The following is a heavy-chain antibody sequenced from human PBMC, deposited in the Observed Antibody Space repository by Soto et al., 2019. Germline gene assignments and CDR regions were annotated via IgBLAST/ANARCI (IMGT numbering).Heavy chain of an antibody. CDR1: GDSFTGYS. CDR2: INADNRNT. D-gene: IGHD3-22*01. CDR3: ARGGYPSRYYYYMDV. Sequence: ASVKVSCTASGDSFTGYSMHWVRQAPGQSLEWLGWINADNRNTRYSQRFQDRVTITSDTSATTAYMELYSLRSEDTAVYYCARGGYPSRYYYYMDVWGEGTTVTVSS. V-gene: IGHV1-3*01. J-gene: IGHJ6*03.